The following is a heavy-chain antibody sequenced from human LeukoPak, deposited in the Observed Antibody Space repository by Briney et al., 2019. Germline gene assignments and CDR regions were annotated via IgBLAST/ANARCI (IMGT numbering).Heavy chain of an antibody. CDR1: GYTFTGYY. CDR3: ATDNRDIMTGFDY. J-gene: IGHJ4*02. Sequence: ASVKVSCKASGYTFTGYYMNWVRQAPGQGLVWMGRINPNSGDTEYGQKFRGRVTMTRDTSISTAYMELSSLRSDDTAVYYCATDNRDIMTGFDYWGQGTLVTVSS. V-gene: IGHV1-2*02. CDR2: INPNSGDT. D-gene: IGHD3-9*01.